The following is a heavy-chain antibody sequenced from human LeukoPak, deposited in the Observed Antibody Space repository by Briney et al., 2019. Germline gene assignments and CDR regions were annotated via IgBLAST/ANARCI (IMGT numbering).Heavy chain of an antibody. Sequence: ASVKVSCKAPGYTFTIYVMNWVRQAPEQGLEWMGWINPNTGNPTDAQGFSGRFVSSLDTSVSTAYLQITSLKADDTALYYCARAYQPLGELSFPHSWGQGTLVTVSS. J-gene: IGHJ4*02. CDR2: INPNTGNP. V-gene: IGHV7-4-1*02. CDR3: ARAYQPLGELSFPHS. CDR1: GYTFTIYV. D-gene: IGHD3-16*02.